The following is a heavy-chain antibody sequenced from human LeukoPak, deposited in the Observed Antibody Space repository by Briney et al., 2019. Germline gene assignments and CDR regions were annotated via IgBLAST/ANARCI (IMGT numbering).Heavy chain of an antibody. CDR2: ISRNGGRT. CDR3: ARDRYDSSGFYRGDY. CDR1: GFTFSTYA. V-gene: IGHV3-64*04. D-gene: IGHD3-22*01. J-gene: IGHJ4*02. Sequence: PGGSLRLSCSASGFTFSTYAMHWVRQAPGKGLEYVSAISRNGGRTYYADSVKGRFTISRDNSKNTLYLQMNSLRAEDTAVYYCARDRYDSSGFYRGDYWGQGTLVTVSS.